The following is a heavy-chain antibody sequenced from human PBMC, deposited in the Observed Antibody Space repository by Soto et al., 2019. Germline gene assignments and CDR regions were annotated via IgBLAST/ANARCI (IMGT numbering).Heavy chain of an antibody. D-gene: IGHD6-13*01. Sequence: HPGGSLRLSCAASGFTFSSYAMSWVRQAPGKGLEWVSAISGSGGSTYYADSVKGRFTISRDNSKNTLYLQMNSLRAEDTAVYYCAKDRSSSWYGEGFDYWGQGTLVTVSS. V-gene: IGHV3-23*01. J-gene: IGHJ4*02. CDR3: AKDRSSSWYGEGFDY. CDR2: ISGSGGST. CDR1: GFTFSSYA.